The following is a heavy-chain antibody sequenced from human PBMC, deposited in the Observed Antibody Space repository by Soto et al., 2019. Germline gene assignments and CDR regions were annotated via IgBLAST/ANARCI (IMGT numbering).Heavy chain of an antibody. D-gene: IGHD2-2*01. Sequence: GGSLRLSCAASGFTFSSYAMSWVRQAPGKGLEWVSAISGSGGSTYYADSAKGRFTIARDNSKNTLYLQMNSLRAEDTAVDYCAKEDHFTVVVPAATFDYWGQGTLVTVSS. CDR3: AKEDHFTVVVPAATFDY. V-gene: IGHV3-23*01. CDR2: ISGSGGST. J-gene: IGHJ4*02. CDR1: GFTFSSYA.